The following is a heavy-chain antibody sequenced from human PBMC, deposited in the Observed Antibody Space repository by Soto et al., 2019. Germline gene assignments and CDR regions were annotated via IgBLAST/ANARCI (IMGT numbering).Heavy chain of an antibody. CDR1: GGTFSSYA. V-gene: IGHV1-69*06. CDR2: TIPIFGTA. CDR3: ARVSRSSSSYGMDV. Sequence: ASVKVSCKASGGTFSSYAISWVRQAPGQGLEWMGGTIPIFGTANYAQKFQGRVTITADKSTSTAYMELSSLRSEDTAVYYCARVSRSSSSYGMDVWGQGTTVTVSS. D-gene: IGHD6-6*01. J-gene: IGHJ6*02.